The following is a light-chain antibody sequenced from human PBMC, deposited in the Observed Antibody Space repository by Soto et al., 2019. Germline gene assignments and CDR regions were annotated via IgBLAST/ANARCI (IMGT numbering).Light chain of an antibody. Sequence: QSALTQPASVSGSTGKSITISCTATSSYVGRNNYVSGFQQHLGKAPKRIIYVVNNRPSGVSNRFSGSKSGNTAALTISGHQAKDEAGYYCSSERDSHTWMFGGGTKLTVL. CDR1: SSYVGRNNY. J-gene: IGLJ3*02. CDR2: VVN. V-gene: IGLV2-14*01. CDR3: SSERDSHTWM.